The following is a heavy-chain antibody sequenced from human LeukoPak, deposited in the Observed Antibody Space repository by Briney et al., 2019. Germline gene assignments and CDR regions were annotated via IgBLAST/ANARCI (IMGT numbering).Heavy chain of an antibody. CDR3: ARVAAAGTL. D-gene: IGHD6-13*01. CDR1: GGSITSYY. Sequence: SETLSLTCTVSGGSITSYYWNWIRQPPGKGLEWIGYMYYSGSTNYNPSLRSRATISVDTSKNQFSLRLSSVTAADTAIYYCARVAAAGTLWGQGTLVTVSS. CDR2: MYYSGST. V-gene: IGHV4-59*01. J-gene: IGHJ4*02.